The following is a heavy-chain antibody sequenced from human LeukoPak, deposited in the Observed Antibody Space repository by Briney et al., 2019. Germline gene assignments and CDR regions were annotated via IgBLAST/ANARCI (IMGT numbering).Heavy chain of an antibody. CDR3: ARRRAVAGILWRGQYYCDY. Sequence: LGESLKISCKGSGYCFTSYWIGWVRQMPGKGLEWMGIIYPGDSDTRYSPSFQGQVTISADKSISTAYLQWSSLKASDTAMYCVARRRAVAGILWRGQYYCDYWGQGTLVTVSS. V-gene: IGHV5-51*01. CDR2: IYPGDSDT. CDR1: GYCFTSYW. D-gene: IGHD6-19*01. J-gene: IGHJ4*02.